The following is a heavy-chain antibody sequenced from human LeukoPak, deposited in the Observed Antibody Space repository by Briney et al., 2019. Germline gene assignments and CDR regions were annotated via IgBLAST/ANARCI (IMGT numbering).Heavy chain of an antibody. CDR3: AKDRNAWPTNFDS. CDR1: GFTFSTYS. J-gene: IGHJ4*02. CDR2: ISSSGGTT. D-gene: IGHD5-24*01. V-gene: IGHV3-23*01. Sequence: PGGSLRLSCAASGFTFSTYSVNWVRQAPGKGLEWVSAISSSGGTTYYADSVKGRFSISRDNSKNPPYLRMNSLIAEDTAIYYCAKDRNAWPTNFDSWGQGTLVTVSA.